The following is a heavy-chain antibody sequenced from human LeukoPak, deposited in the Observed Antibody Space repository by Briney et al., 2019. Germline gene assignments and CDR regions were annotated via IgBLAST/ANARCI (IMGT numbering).Heavy chain of an antibody. J-gene: IGHJ3*02. CDR1: GLTVSSTS. CDR2: FLSDGRI. V-gene: IGHV3-53*01. CDR3: GSYRRAYDI. Sequence: PGGSLRLSCAASGLTVSSTSMTWVCQAPGKGLEWVSDFLSDGRIYYADSVKGRFTISKDNSQNTVNLQMDNLRAEDTATYYCGSYRRAYDIWGQGTVVTVAS. D-gene: IGHD1-26*01.